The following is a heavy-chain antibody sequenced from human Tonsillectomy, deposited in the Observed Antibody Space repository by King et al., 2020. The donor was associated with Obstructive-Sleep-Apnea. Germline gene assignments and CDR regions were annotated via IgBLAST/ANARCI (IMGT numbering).Heavy chain of an antibody. CDR1: GFTFSSYC. J-gene: IGHJ6*02. CDR2: VRYDGSNK. Sequence: VQLVESGGGVVQPGRSLRLSCAASGFTFSSYCMHWVRQAPGKGLEWVAFVRYDGSNKYYADSVKGRFTISRDNSNNTLYLQMNSLRAEDTAVYYCAKNEPYSSRWYSSLNYYYYGMDVWGQGTTVTVSS. CDR3: AKNEPYSSRWYSSLNYYYYGMDV. V-gene: IGHV3-30*02. D-gene: IGHD6-13*01.